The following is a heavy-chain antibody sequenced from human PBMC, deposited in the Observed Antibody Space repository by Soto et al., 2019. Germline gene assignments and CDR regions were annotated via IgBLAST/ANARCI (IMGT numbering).Heavy chain of an antibody. Sequence: ASVKVSCKASGYTFTSYYMHWVRQAPGQGLEWMGIINPSGGSTSYAQKFQGRVTMTRDTSTSTVYMELSSLRSEDTAVYYCAREYCGGDCYFLNWFDLWGQGTLVTVSS. V-gene: IGHV1-46*03. J-gene: IGHJ5*02. CDR3: AREYCGGDCYFLNWFDL. CDR2: INPSGGST. CDR1: GYTFTSYY. D-gene: IGHD2-21*02.